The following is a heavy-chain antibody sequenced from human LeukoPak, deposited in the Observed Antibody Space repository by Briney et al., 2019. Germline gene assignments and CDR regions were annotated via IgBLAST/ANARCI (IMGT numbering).Heavy chain of an antibody. V-gene: IGHV3-21*04. Sequence: GGSLRLSCAASGFTFSSYSMNWVCQAPGKGLEWVSSISSSGSTIYYADSVKGRFTISRDNAKNSLYLQMNSLRAEDTAVYYCARGLGFAGVSGWFDPWGQGTLVTVSS. CDR1: GFTFSSYS. D-gene: IGHD3-10*01. CDR2: ISSSGSTI. CDR3: ARGLGFAGVSGWFDP. J-gene: IGHJ5*02.